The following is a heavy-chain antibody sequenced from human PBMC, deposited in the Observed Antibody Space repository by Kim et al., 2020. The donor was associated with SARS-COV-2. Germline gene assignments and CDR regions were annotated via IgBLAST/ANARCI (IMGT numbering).Heavy chain of an antibody. Sequence: SETLSLTCTVSGGSISSGGYYWSWIRQHPGKGLEWIGYIYYSGSTYYNPSLKSRVTISVDTSKNQFSLKLSSVTAADTAVYYCARNYDILTGYYAGTVRRGAFDIWGQGTMVTVSS. CDR1: GGSISSGGYY. CDR2: IYYSGST. CDR3: ARNYDILTGYYAGTVRRGAFDI. J-gene: IGHJ3*02. V-gene: IGHV4-31*03. D-gene: IGHD3-9*01.